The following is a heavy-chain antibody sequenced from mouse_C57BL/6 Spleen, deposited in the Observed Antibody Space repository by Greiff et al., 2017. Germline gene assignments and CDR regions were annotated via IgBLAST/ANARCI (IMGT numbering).Heavy chain of an antibody. CDR2: IDPSDSET. J-gene: IGHJ2*01. D-gene: IGHD2-4*01. CDR1: GYTFTSYW. Sequence: VQLQQPGAELVRPGSSVKLSCKASGYTFTSYWMHWVKQRPIQGLEWIGNIDPSDSETHYNQKFKDKATLTVDKSSSTAYMQLSSLTSEDSAVYYCARWRLRQDYFDYWGQGTTLTVSS. V-gene: IGHV1-52*01. CDR3: ARWRLRQDYFDY.